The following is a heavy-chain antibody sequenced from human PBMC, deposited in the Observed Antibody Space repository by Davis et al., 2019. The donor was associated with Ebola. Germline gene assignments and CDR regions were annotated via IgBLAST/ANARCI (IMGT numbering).Heavy chain of an antibody. D-gene: IGHD3-16*01. CDR1: GFTFSNAW. J-gene: IGHJ6*04. CDR2: IKSKTDGETT. V-gene: IGHV3-15*01. CDR3: TTDLGRWGMGV. Sequence: GESLKTSCAASGFTFSNAWMSWVRQAPGKGLEWLGRIKSKTDGETTDYAAPVKGRFTISRDDSKITLYLQMNGLKTEDTAVYYCTTDLGRWGMGVWGKGTTVTVSS.